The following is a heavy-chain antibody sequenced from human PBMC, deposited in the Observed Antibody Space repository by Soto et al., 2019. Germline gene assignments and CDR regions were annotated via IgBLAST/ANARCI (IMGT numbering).Heavy chain of an antibody. J-gene: IGHJ4*02. D-gene: IGHD3-10*01. CDR1: GYTFTSYG. CDR2: ISAYNGNT. CDR3: ARDAMVRGVTNFDY. Sequence: ASVKVSCKASGYTFTSYGISWVRQAPGQELEWMGWISAYNGNTNYAQKLQGRVTMTTDTSTSTAYMELRSLRSDDTAVYYCARDAMVRGVTNFDYWGQGTLVTVSS. V-gene: IGHV1-18*01.